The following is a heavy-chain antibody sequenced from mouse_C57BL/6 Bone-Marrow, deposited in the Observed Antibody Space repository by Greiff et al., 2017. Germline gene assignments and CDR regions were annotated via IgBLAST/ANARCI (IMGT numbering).Heavy chain of an antibody. CDR2: ISNLAYSI. J-gene: IGHJ4*01. D-gene: IGHD2-5*01. Sequence: EVKLMESGGGLVQPGGSLKLSCAASGFTFSDYGMAWVRQAPRKGPEWVAFISNLAYSIYYADTVTGRFTISRENAKNTLYLEMSSLRSEDTAMYYWARRGAYYSNYDYAMDYWGQGTSVTVSS. CDR3: ARRGAYYSNYDYAMDY. CDR1: GFTFSDYG. V-gene: IGHV5-15*01.